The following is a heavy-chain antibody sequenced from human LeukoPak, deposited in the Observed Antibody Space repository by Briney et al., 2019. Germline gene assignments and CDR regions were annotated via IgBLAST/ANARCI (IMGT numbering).Heavy chain of an antibody. Sequence: SVKVSCKASGGTFSSYGISWVRQAPGQGLEWMGGINPIFGTPNYAQKFQGRITISADESTSTVYMELSSLRSEDTAVYYCAGESSVYKMYNWFDPWGRGTPITVSS. CDR1: GGTFSSYG. J-gene: IGHJ5*02. CDR3: AGESSVYKMYNWFDP. V-gene: IGHV1-69*13. D-gene: IGHD5/OR15-5a*01. CDR2: INPIFGTP.